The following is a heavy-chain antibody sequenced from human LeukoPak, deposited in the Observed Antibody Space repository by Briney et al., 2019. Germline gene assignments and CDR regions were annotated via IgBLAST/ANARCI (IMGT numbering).Heavy chain of an antibody. V-gene: IGHV4-59*01. CDR2: IYYSGSA. CDR3: ARAVAGSNDY. Sequence: SETLSLTCTVSGGSISSYYWSWIRQPPGKGLGWIGYIYYSGSADYNPSLKSRVTISVDTSKNQFSLKLSSVTAADTAVYYCARAVAGSNDYWGQGTLVTVSS. CDR1: GGSISSYY. D-gene: IGHD6-19*01. J-gene: IGHJ4*02.